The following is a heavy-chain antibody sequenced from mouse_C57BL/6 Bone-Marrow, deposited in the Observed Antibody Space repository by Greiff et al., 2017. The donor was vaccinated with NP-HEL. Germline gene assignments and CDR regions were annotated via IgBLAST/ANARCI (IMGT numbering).Heavy chain of an antibody. Sequence: DVQLQESGGGLVQPGESLKLSCESNEYEFPSHDMSWVRKTPEKRLELVAAINSDGGSTYYPDTMERRFIISRDNTKKTLYLQMSSLRSEDTALYYCARIYYYGSSYDWYFDVWGTGTTVTVSS. J-gene: IGHJ1*03. V-gene: IGHV5-2*01. CDR3: ARIYYYGSSYDWYFDV. D-gene: IGHD1-1*01. CDR2: INSDGGST. CDR1: EYEFPSHD.